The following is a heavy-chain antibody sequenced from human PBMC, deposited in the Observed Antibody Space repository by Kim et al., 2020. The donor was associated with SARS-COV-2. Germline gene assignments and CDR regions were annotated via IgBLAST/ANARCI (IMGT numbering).Heavy chain of an antibody. Sequence: ASVKVSCKVSGNTLTELSMHWVRQAPGKGLEWMGGFDPEDGETIYAQKFQGRVTMTEDTSTDTAYMELSSLRSEDTAVYYCATGVAAAGTPDDYYYYYGMDVWGQGTTVTVSS. CDR1: GNTLTELS. CDR3: ATGVAAAGTPDDYYYYYGMDV. D-gene: IGHD6-13*01. V-gene: IGHV1-24*01. CDR2: FDPEDGET. J-gene: IGHJ6*02.